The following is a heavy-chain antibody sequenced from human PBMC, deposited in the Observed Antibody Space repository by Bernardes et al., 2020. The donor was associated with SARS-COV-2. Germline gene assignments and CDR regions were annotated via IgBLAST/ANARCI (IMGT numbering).Heavy chain of an antibody. CDR2: INHSGST. Sequence: TLSLTCAVYGGSFSGYYWSWIRQPPGKGLEWIGEINHSGSTNYNPSLKSRVTISVDTSKNQFSLKLSSVTAADTAVYYCARDCSGGSCYGMDVWGQGTTVTVSS. CDR1: GGSFSGYY. D-gene: IGHD2-15*01. CDR3: ARDCSGGSCYGMDV. J-gene: IGHJ6*02. V-gene: IGHV4-34*01.